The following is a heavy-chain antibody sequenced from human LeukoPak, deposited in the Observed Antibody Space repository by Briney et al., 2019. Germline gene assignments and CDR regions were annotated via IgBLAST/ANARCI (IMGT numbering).Heavy chain of an antibody. CDR1: GGSFSGYY. CDR3: AGKRVDGYNYYHDYYGMDV. Sequence: SETLSLTCAVYGGSFSGYYWSWIRQPPGKGLEWIGDINHSGGTNYNPSLKSRVTISVDTSKNQFSLKLSTVTAADTAVYYCAGKRVDGYNYYHDYYGMDVWGQGTTVTVSS. J-gene: IGHJ6*02. D-gene: IGHD5-12*01. CDR2: INHSGGT. V-gene: IGHV4-34*01.